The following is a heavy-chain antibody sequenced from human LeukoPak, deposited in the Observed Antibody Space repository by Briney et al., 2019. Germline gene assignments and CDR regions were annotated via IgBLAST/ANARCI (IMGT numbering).Heavy chain of an antibody. J-gene: IGHJ4*02. CDR1: GFTFSSYG. CDR2: IWYGGSNK. Sequence: PGGSLRLSCAASGFTFSSYGMHWVRQAPGKGLEWVAVIWYGGSNKYYADSVKGRFTISRDNSKNTLYLQMNSLRAEDTAVYYCALGGGIQLWLDYWGQGTLVTVSS. V-gene: IGHV3-33*08. CDR3: ALGGGIQLWLDY. D-gene: IGHD5-18*01.